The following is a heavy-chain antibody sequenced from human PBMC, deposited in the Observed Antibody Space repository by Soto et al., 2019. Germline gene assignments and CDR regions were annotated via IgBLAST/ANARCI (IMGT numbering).Heavy chain of an antibody. D-gene: IGHD7-27*01. CDR2: IYYNGNT. Sequence: QVQLQESGPGLVKPSETLSLTCTVSGGSISNHYWSWIRQPPGKGLEWIGYIYYNGNTYYNPPLKSRVTMSVDTSKNHISLKLSSVTAADTAVYYCTRANWYSEYWGQGTLVTVSS. J-gene: IGHJ4*02. V-gene: IGHV4-59*11. CDR3: TRANWYSEY. CDR1: GGSISNHY.